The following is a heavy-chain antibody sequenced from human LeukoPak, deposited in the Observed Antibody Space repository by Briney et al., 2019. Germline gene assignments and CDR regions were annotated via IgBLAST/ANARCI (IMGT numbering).Heavy chain of an antibody. Sequence: ASVNVSFKASGYTFTSYGISWVRQAPGQGLEWMGWISAYNGNTNYAQKLQGRVTMTTDTSTSTAYMELRSLRSDDTAVYYCAGGVATISSFDYWGQGTLVTVSS. CDR2: ISAYNGNT. CDR1: GYTFTSYG. D-gene: IGHD5-12*01. J-gene: IGHJ4*02. CDR3: AGGVATISSFDY. V-gene: IGHV1-18*01.